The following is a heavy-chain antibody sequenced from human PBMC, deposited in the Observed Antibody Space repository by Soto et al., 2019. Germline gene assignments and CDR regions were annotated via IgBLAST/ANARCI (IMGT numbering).Heavy chain of an antibody. CDR2: IYHSGST. CDR1: GGSISSSNW. J-gene: IGHJ6*02. V-gene: IGHV4-4*02. CDR3: ARLRITMVRGDRGYYYYGMDV. Sequence: ILSLTCAVSGGSISSSNWWSWVRQPPGKGLEWIGEIYHSGSTNYNPSLKSRVTISVDKSKNQFSLKLSSVTAADTAVYYCARLRITMVRGDRGYYYYGMDVWGQGTTVTVSS. D-gene: IGHD3-10*01.